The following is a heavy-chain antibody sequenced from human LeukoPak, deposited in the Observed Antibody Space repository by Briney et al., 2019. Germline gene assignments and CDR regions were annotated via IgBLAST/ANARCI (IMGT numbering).Heavy chain of an antibody. Sequence: ASVKVSCKASGYAFSFYGINWVRQAPGQGLEWMGFISVNNGNTHYAEKFQGRVTMATDTSTSTAYLEVRSLRSDDTAVYYCARAVGATTVDYWGQGTLVTVSS. V-gene: IGHV1-18*01. J-gene: IGHJ4*02. CDR2: ISVNNGNT. D-gene: IGHD1-26*01. CDR3: ARAVGATTVDY. CDR1: GYAFSFYG.